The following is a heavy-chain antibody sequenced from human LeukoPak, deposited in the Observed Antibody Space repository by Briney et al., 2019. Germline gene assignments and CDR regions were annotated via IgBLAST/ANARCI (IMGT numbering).Heavy chain of an antibody. V-gene: IGHV3-48*04. Sequence: SGGSLRLSCAASGFTFSSYSMNWVRQAPGKGLEWVSYISSTATIYYADFLKGRFTISRDNAKNSLYLQMNSLRAEDTAVYYCARDRSYPWGQGTLVTVSS. CDR2: ISSTATI. CDR3: ARDRSYP. J-gene: IGHJ5*02. CDR1: GFTFSSYS.